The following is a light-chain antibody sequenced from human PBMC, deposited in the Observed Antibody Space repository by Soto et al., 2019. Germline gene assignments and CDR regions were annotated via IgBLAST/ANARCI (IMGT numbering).Light chain of an antibody. J-gene: IGLJ2*01. Sequence: QSVLTQPASVSGSPGQSITISCTGSSSDVGGYNYVSWYQQHPDKVPKALIYEVTIRPSGVSNRFSGSKSGNTASLTISGLQAEDEADYYCSSRTSRSTVIFGGGTKLTVL. CDR1: SSDVGGYNY. CDR2: EVT. CDR3: SSRTSRSTVI. V-gene: IGLV2-14*01.